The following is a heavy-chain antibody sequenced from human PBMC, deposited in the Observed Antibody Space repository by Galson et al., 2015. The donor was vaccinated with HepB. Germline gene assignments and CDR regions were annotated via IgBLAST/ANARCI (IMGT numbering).Heavy chain of an antibody. V-gene: IGHV3-23*01. D-gene: IGHD5-18*01. CDR3: AKKGPTVDTGYLHS. CDR1: EFTFSSNP. CDR2: ISVNDIHR. J-gene: IGHJ4*02. Sequence: SLRLSCAASEFTFSSNPMAWVRQAPGTGLQWVSTISVNDIHRLYETPVLGRFTVPCDNSKNTLYLQMNSLRAEDTALYFCAKKGPTVDTGYLHSWGQGSLVTVSS.